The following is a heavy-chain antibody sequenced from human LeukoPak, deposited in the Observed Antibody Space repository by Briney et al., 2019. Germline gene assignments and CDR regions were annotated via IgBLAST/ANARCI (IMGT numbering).Heavy chain of an antibody. CDR1: GYTFTSYG. J-gene: IGHJ4*02. V-gene: IGHV1-18*01. CDR2: ISAYNGNT. CDR3: ARAGYIVATGPIEYYFDY. Sequence: ASVKVSCKASGYTFTSYGISWVRQAPGQGLEWTGWISAYNGNTNYAQKLQGRVTKTTDTSTSTAYMELRSLRSDDTAVYYCARAGYIVATGPIEYYFDYWGQGTLVTVSS. D-gene: IGHD5-12*01.